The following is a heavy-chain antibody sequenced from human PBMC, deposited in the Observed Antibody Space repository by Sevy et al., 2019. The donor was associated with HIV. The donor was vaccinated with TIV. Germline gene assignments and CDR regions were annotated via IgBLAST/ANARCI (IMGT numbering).Heavy chain of an antibody. CDR1: GFSFSTYW. V-gene: IGHV3-7*01. Sequence: GGSLRLSCAASGFSFSTYWMHWVRQAPGKGLEWVANIKKDESEKYYGASVKGRFTISRDNAKNSVYLEMNSLRPEDTAIYYCAKGNSGSFDYWGQGTLVTVSS. J-gene: IGHJ4*02. CDR3: AKGNSGSFDY. CDR2: IKKDESEK. D-gene: IGHD3-22*01.